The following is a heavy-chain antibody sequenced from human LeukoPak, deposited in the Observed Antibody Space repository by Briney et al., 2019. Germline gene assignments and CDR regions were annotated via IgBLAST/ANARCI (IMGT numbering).Heavy chain of an antibody. D-gene: IGHD3-16*02. CDR1: GGSISSYY. Sequence: SETLSLTCTVSGGSISSYYWSWIRQPPGKGLEWIGYIYYSGGTNYNPSLKSRVTISVDTSKNQFSLKLSSVTAADTAVYYCARAGVGDYVWGSYRLYYFDYWGQGTLVTVSS. J-gene: IGHJ4*02. V-gene: IGHV4-59*01. CDR3: ARAGVGDYVWGSYRLYYFDY. CDR2: IYYSGGT.